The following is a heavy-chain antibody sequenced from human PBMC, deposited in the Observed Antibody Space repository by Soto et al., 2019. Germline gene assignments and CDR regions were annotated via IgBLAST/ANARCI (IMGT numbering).Heavy chain of an antibody. CDR2: INAGNGNT. J-gene: IGHJ4*02. CDR3: ARDTIWNYMTY. V-gene: IGHV1-3*01. Sequence: ASVKVSCTASGYTFTSYAMHWVRQAPGQRLEWMGWINAGNGNTKYSQKFQGRVTITRDTSASTAYMELSSLRSEDTAVYYCARDTIWNYMTYWGQGTLVTVSS. CDR1: GYTFTSYA. D-gene: IGHD1-7*01.